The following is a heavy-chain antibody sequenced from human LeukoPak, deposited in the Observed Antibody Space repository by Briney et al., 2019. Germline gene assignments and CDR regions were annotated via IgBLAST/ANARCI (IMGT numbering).Heavy chain of an antibody. J-gene: IGHJ5*02. CDR1: GYTFTGYY. Sequence: ASVTVSCKASGYTFTGYYMHWVRQAPGQGLEWMGWINPNSGGTNYAQKFQGRVTMTRDTSISTAYMELSRLRSDDTAVYYCARGYCSGGSCHRRDWFDPWGQGTLVTVSS. CDR2: INPNSGGT. CDR3: ARGYCSGGSCHRRDWFDP. V-gene: IGHV1-2*02. D-gene: IGHD2-15*01.